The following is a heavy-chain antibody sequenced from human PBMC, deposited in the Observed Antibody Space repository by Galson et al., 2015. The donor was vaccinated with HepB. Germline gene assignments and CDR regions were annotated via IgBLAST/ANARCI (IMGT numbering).Heavy chain of an antibody. J-gene: IGHJ3*02. CDR2: INPSGGST. V-gene: IGHV1-46*03. D-gene: IGHD3-16*01. CDR1: GYTFTSYY. CDR3: ARWGRGGAFDI. Sequence: SVKVSCKASGYTFTSYYMHWVRQAPGQGLVWMGIINPSGGSTSYAQKFQGRVTMTRDTSTSTVYMELSSLRSEDTAVYYCARWGRGGAFDIWGQGTMVTVSS.